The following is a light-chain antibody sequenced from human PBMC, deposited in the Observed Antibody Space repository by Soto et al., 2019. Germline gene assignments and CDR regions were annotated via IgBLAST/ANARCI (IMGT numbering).Light chain of an antibody. J-gene: IGKJ2*01. CDR1: QSISSW. CDR3: QQYNKYST. Sequence: DIQMTQSPSTLSASVGDRVTITCRASQSISSWLAWYQQKPGKAPQVLIYKASTLESGVPSRFSGSGSGTEFTLTTTSLQPDDFATYYCQQYNKYSTFGQGTKLEI. CDR2: KAS. V-gene: IGKV1-5*03.